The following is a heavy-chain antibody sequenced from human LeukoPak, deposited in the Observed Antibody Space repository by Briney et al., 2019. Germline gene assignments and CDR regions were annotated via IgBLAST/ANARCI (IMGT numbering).Heavy chain of an antibody. D-gene: IGHD3-3*01. CDR3: ARGLGIFGVSWFDP. CDR2: INHSGST. Sequence: SETLSLTCAVYGGSFSGYFWSWIRQPPGKGLEWIGEINHSGSTNYNPSLKSRVTISVDSSKNQFSLKLSSVTAADTAVYYCARGLGIFGVSWFDPWGQETLVTVSS. V-gene: IGHV4-34*01. CDR1: GGSFSGYF. J-gene: IGHJ5*02.